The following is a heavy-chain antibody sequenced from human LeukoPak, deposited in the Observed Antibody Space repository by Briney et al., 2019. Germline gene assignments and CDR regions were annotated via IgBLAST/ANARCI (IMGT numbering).Heavy chain of an antibody. D-gene: IGHD3-22*01. CDR1: GFSLTTTGMR. V-gene: IGHV2-70*04. J-gene: IGHJ4*02. CDR3: ARGSGYSRFAY. Sequence: SGPALVKPTPPLTLTCTFSGFSLTTTGMRVMWIRQPPGKALEWLARIDWDDDKFYNASLKTRLTISKDTYKNQVVLTITNMHPVDTATYYYARGSGYSRFAYWGQGTLVTVSS. CDR2: IDWDDDK.